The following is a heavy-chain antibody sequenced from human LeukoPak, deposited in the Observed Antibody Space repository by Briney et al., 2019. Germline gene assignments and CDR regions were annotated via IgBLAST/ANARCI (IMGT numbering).Heavy chain of an antibody. D-gene: IGHD1-26*01. CDR3: ARRAMGATSFDY. Sequence: PGGSLRLSCAASGFTFSDYYMTWVRQAPGKGLEWLSYISSSGNTVYYADSVKGRLTVSRDNANNSLYVQMTNLRAEDTAVYYCARRAMGATSFDYWGQGTLVTVSS. CDR2: ISSSGNTV. V-gene: IGHV3-11*04. CDR1: GFTFSDYY. J-gene: IGHJ4*02.